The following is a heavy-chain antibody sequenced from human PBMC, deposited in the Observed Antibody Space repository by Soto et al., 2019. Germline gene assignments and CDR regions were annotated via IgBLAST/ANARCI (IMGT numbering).Heavy chain of an antibody. J-gene: IGHJ4*02. CDR1: GFTFSSYA. D-gene: IGHD3-9*01. CDR3: AKSAKGEYYDILTGYYPSFDY. V-gene: IGHV3-23*01. Sequence: GGSLRLSCAASGFTFSSYAMSWVRQAPGKGLEWVSAISGSGGSTYYADSVKGRFTISRDNSKNTLYLQMNSLRAEDTAVYYCAKSAKGEYYDILTGYYPSFDYWGQGTLVTVSS. CDR2: ISGSGGST.